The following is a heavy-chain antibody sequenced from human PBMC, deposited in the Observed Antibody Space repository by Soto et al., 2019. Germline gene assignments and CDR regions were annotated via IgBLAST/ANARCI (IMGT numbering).Heavy chain of an antibody. CDR1: GFTFSSYW. Sequence: GGSLRLSCAASGFTFSSYWMNWVRQAPGKGLEWVANIKQDGSEKYYVDSVKGRFTISRDNAKNSLYLQMNSLRAEDTAVYYCARVVDSGYDPHFDYWGQGTLVTVSS. D-gene: IGHD5-12*01. CDR2: IKQDGSEK. CDR3: ARVVDSGYDPHFDY. J-gene: IGHJ4*02. V-gene: IGHV3-7*05.